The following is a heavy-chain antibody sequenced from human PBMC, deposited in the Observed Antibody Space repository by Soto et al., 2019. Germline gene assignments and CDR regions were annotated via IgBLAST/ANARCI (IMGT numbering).Heavy chain of an antibody. CDR3: AIRFCLMYALPYDYCYYKDV. V-gene: IGHV4-59*08. CDR2: IYYSGST. CDR1: GGSISSYY. D-gene: IGHD2-8*01. Sequence: SETLSLTCTVSGGSISSYYWSWIRQPPGKGLEWIGYIYYSGSTNYNPSLKSRVTISLDTSKNQFSLKLSSVTAADTAVYYCAIRFCLMYALPYDYCYYKDVWGKGTTVTVSS. J-gene: IGHJ6*03.